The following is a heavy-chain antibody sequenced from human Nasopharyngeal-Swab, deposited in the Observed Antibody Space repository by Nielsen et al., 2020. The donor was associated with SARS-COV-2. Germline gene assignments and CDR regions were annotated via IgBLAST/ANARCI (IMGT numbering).Heavy chain of an antibody. CDR1: GESLSGYY. J-gene: IGHJ3*01. CDR2: INHTGSPKTGTT. V-gene: IGHV4-34*01. Sequence: SETLSLTCGVYGESLSGYYWGWIRQPPGKGLEWIGEINHTGSPKTGTTHYNPSLKSRITISVDTSKNQVSLKLNSVPAADTALYYCARLWSTVTTQWGQGTMVTVSS. CDR3: ARLWSTVTTQ. D-gene: IGHD4-17*01.